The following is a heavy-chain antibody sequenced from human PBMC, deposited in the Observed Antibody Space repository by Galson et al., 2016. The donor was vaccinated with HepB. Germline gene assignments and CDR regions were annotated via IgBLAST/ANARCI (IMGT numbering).Heavy chain of an antibody. Sequence: PPLVKPTQTLTLPCTFPGFSFATSGMCVSWIRQPPGKALEWLAFINWDDEKYYSTSLKPRVTISIGTSKNQVVLEMTNMDPLDTGTYCVRTRMRVVGTIFDDWGQGALVAVSS. CDR3: VRTRMRVVGTIFDD. CDR1: GFSFATSGMC. CDR2: INWDDEK. D-gene: IGHD5-12*01. J-gene: IGHJ4*02. V-gene: IGHV2-70*01.